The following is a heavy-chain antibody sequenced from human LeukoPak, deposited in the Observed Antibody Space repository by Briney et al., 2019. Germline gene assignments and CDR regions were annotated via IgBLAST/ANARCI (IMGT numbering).Heavy chain of an antibody. CDR2: ISGSDSPI. CDR3: ARKTISSSGFFDY. D-gene: IGHD3-10*01. CDR1: GFTFSSYE. Sequence: GGSLRLSCAASGFTFSSYEMNWVRQAPGKGLEWVSYISGSDSPIYYADSVKGRFTISRDNAKNSLYLQMNSLRAEDTALYYCARKTISSSGFFDYWGQGTLVTVPS. J-gene: IGHJ4*02. V-gene: IGHV3-48*03.